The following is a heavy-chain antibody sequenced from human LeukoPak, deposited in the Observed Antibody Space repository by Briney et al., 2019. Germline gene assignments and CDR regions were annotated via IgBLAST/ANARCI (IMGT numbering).Heavy chain of an antibody. V-gene: IGHV3-30-3*01. Sequence: GGSLRLSCAASGFTFSSYAMHWVRQAPGKGLEWVSVISYDGSNKYYADSVKGRFTISRDNSKNTLYLQMNSLRAEDTAVYYCAAARYGWYFDLWGRGTLVTVSS. CDR2: ISYDGSNK. CDR3: AAARYGWYFDL. CDR1: GFTFSSYA. D-gene: IGHD1-1*01. J-gene: IGHJ2*01.